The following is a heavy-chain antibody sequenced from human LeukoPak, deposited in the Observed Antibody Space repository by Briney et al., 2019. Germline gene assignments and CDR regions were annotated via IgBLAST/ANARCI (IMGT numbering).Heavy chain of an antibody. Sequence: ASVKVSCKASGYTFTDYGFTWVRQAPGQGLEWMGWISAKNGNTNYAQKLQGRVTMTTDTSTSTAYMELRSLSSDDTAVYYCARVNDLRSFDIWGQGTMVTVSS. J-gene: IGHJ3*02. CDR2: ISAKNGNT. CDR3: ARVNDLRSFDI. V-gene: IGHV1-18*01. CDR1: GYTFTDYG. D-gene: IGHD3-16*01.